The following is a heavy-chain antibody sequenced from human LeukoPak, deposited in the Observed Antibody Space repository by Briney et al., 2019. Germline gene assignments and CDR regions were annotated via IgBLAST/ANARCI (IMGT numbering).Heavy chain of an antibody. V-gene: IGHV3-21*01. Sequence: PGGSLRLSCAASGFTFSSYSMHWVRQAPGKGLEWVSFISSSSGYIYYADSAKGRFTISRDNAKNSLYLQMNSLRAEDTAVYYCASYYYGSGTSLGYWGQGTLVTVSS. CDR3: ASYYYGSGTSLGY. D-gene: IGHD3-10*01. CDR2: ISSSSGYI. J-gene: IGHJ4*02. CDR1: GFTFSSYS.